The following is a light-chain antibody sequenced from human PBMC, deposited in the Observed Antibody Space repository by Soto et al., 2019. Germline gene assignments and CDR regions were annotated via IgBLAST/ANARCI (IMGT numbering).Light chain of an antibody. J-gene: IGLJ1*01. V-gene: IGLV1-47*01. Sequence: QSVLTQPPSASGTPGQRVTISCSGSSSNIGRNTVNWYQQLPGTAPKLLIYRNNQRPSGVPDRFSGSKSGTSASLAISGLRSEDEADYYCAAWDDSLSGVYVFGTGTKLTVL. CDR2: RNN. CDR3: AAWDDSLSGVYV. CDR1: SSNIGRNT.